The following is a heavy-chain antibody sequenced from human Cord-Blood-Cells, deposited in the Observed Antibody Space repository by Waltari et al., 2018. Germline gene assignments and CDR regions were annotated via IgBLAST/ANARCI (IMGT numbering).Heavy chain of an antibody. CDR3: ATLFLRYSSSWVDY. Sequence: QVQLVQSGAEVKKPGASVKVSCTVSGYTLADLSMHWVRQAPGKGLEWMGGFDPEEGETIYAQKFQGRVTMTEDTSTDTAYMELSSLRSEDTAVYYCATLFLRYSSSWVDYWGQGTLVTVSS. V-gene: IGHV1-24*01. CDR2: FDPEEGET. J-gene: IGHJ4*02. D-gene: IGHD6-13*01. CDR1: GYTLADLS.